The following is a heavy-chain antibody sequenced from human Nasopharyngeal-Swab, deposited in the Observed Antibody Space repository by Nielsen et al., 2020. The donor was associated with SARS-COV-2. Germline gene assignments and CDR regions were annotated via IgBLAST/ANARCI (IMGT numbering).Heavy chain of an antibody. Sequence: GGPLSLSCAASGFTFNSYAMSWVRQAPGKGLEWVSDISGSGGSTYYADTVKGRFTISRDNSKNTLYLQMNSLRAEDTAVYYCAKGYCSSTSCYNVFDYWGQGTLVTVSS. V-gene: IGHV3-23*01. CDR1: GFTFNSYA. D-gene: IGHD2-2*02. J-gene: IGHJ4*02. CDR3: AKGYCSSTSCYNVFDY. CDR2: ISGSGGST.